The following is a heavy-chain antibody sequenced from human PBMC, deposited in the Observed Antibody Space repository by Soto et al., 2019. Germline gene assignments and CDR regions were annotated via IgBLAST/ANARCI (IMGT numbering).Heavy chain of an antibody. Sequence: QVQLVQSGAEVKKPGASVKVSCKASGYTFTSYAISWVRPAPGQGLEWMGWISAYHGNTNYAQKLQGRVTMTTDTATSTAYKELRSLRADDTAVYYCARDTPPTDYWGQGTLVTVSS. V-gene: IGHV1-18*01. J-gene: IGHJ4*02. CDR1: GYTFTSYA. CDR2: ISAYHGNT. CDR3: ARDTPPTDY.